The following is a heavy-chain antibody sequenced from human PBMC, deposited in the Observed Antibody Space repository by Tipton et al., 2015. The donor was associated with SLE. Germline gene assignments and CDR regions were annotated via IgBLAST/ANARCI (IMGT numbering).Heavy chain of an antibody. CDR1: GGSFSGYY. CDR2: INHSGST. CDR3: ARGGNWNYGAGMDV. J-gene: IGHJ6*02. D-gene: IGHD1-7*01. Sequence: GLVKPSETLSLTCAVYGGSFSGYYWSWIRQPPGKGLEWIGEINHSGSTNYNPSLKSRVTISVDTSKNQFSLKLSSVTAADTAVYYCARGGNWNYGAGMDVWGQGTTVTVSS. V-gene: IGHV4-34*01.